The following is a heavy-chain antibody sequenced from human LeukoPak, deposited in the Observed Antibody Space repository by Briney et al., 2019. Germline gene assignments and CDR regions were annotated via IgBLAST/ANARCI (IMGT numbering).Heavy chain of an antibody. CDR3: ARGAGIAAADNWFDP. CDR2: TYYRSKWYN. D-gene: IGHD6-13*01. Sequence: SQTLSLTCAISGDSVSTNSAAWNWIRQSPSRGLEWLGRTYYRSKWYNDYAVSVKSRITINPDTSKNHFSLQLNSVTPEDTAVYYCARGAGIAAADNWFDPWGQGTLVTVSS. V-gene: IGHV6-1*01. CDR1: GDSVSTNSAA. J-gene: IGHJ5*02.